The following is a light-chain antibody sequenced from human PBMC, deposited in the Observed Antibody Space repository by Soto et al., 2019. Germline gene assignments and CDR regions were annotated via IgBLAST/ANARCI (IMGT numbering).Light chain of an antibody. J-gene: IGKJ2*01. CDR2: DAS. V-gene: IGKV1-13*02. CDR3: QQFNSPPYT. CDR1: QSVSSN. Sequence: TQSPATLSVSPGERATLSCRASQSVSSNLAWYQQKPGKAPKLLIYDASSLESGVPSGFSGSGSGTDFTLTISSLQPEDFATYYCQQFNSPPYTFGQGTKVDIK.